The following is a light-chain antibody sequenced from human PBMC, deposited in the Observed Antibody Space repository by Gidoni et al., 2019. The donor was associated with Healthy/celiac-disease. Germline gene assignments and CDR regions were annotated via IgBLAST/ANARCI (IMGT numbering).Light chain of an antibody. J-gene: IGLJ1*01. V-gene: IGLV2-14*01. CDR2: EVS. CDR1: SSDVGGYNY. Sequence: QSARTQPASVSGSPGQASPISCTGTSSDVGGYNYVSWYQQHPGKAPKLMIYEVSNRPSGVSNRFSGSKSGNTASLTISGLQAEDEADYYCSSYTSSSTLAYVFGTGTKVTVL. CDR3: SSYTSSSTLAYV.